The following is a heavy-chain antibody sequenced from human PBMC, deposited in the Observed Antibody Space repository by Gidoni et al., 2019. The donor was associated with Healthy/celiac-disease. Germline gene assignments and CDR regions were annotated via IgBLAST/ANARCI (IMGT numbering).Heavy chain of an antibody. CDR3: ARDFSRVPAAEYYFDY. J-gene: IGHJ4*02. V-gene: IGHV1-2*02. D-gene: IGHD2-2*01. Sequence: QVQLVQSGAEVKKPGASVKVSCKASGYTFTGYYMHWVRQAPGQGPEWMGWSNPNSGGTNYAQKFQGRVTMTRDTSISTAYMELSRLRSDDTAVYYCARDFSRVPAAEYYFDYWGQGTLVTVSS. CDR1: GYTFTGYY. CDR2: SNPNSGGT.